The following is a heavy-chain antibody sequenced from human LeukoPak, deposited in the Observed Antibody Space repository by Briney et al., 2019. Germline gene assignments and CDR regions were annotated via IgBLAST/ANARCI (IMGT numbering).Heavy chain of an antibody. CDR1: GGSFSGYY. D-gene: IGHD2-2*01. Sequence: SETLSLTCAVYGGSFSGYYWIWIRQPPGKGLEWIGEINRSGSTNYNPSLKSRVTISVDTSKNQFSLKLSSVTAADTAVYYYARGSLVPAAISYYYYYAMDVWGQGTTVTVSS. CDR2: INRSGST. J-gene: IGHJ6*02. CDR3: ARGSLVPAAISYYYYYAMDV. V-gene: IGHV4-34*01.